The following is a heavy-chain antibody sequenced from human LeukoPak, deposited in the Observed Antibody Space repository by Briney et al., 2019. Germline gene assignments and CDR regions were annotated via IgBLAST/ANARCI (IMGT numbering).Heavy chain of an antibody. CDR2: ISSSGSTI. CDR1: GFTFSDYY. J-gene: IGHJ5*02. V-gene: IGHV3-11*04. D-gene: IGHD3-22*01. Sequence: GGSLRLSCAASGFTFSDYYMSWIRQAPGKGLEWVSYISSSGSTIYYADSVKGRFTISRDNAKNSLYLQMNSLRAEDTAVYYCASRADDYYDSSGYYGQFRFDPWGQGTLVTVSS. CDR3: ASRADDYYDSSGYYGQFRFDP.